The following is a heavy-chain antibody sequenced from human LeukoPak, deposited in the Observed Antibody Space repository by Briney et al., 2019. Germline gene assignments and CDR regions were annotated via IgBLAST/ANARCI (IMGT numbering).Heavy chain of an antibody. J-gene: IGHJ4*02. V-gene: IGHV1-18*01. CDR1: GYTFTSYG. D-gene: IGHD2-2*01. Sequence: ASVKVSXKASGYTFTSYGISWVRQAPGQGLEWMGWISAYNGNTNYAQKLQGRVTMTTDTSTSTAYMELRSLRSDDTAVYYCARDRRSGYCGSTSCYLYDYWGQGTLVTVSS. CDR2: ISAYNGNT. CDR3: ARDRRSGYCGSTSCYLYDY.